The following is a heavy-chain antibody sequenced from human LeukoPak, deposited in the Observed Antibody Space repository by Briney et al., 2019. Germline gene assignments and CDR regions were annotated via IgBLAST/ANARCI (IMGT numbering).Heavy chain of an antibody. D-gene: IGHD3-3*01. CDR3: ARVPAPDTIFGVVIISGGGRYGMDV. CDR2: INPSSGGT. Sequence: GASVKVSCKASGYTFIDYYMHWVRQAPGQGLEWMGRINPSSGGTNYAQKFQGRVTMTTDTSTSTAYMELRSLRPDDTAVYYCARVPAPDTIFGVVIISGGGRYGMDVWGQGTTVTVSS. J-gene: IGHJ6*02. V-gene: IGHV1-2*06. CDR1: GYTFIDYY.